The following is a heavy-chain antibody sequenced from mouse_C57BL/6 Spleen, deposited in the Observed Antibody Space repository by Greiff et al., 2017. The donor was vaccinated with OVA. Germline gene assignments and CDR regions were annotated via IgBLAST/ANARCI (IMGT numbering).Heavy chain of an antibody. J-gene: IGHJ4*01. D-gene: IGHD3-2*02. CDR3: ARGEAAQATWDAMDY. CDR2: IDPSDSET. Sequence: QVQLQQPGAELVRPGSSVKLSCKASGYTFTSYWMHWVKQRPIQGLEWIGNIDPSDSETHYNQKFKDKATLTVDKSSSTAYMQLSSLTSEDSAVYYCARGEAAQATWDAMDYWGQGTSVTVSS. CDR1: GYTFTSYW. V-gene: IGHV1-52*01.